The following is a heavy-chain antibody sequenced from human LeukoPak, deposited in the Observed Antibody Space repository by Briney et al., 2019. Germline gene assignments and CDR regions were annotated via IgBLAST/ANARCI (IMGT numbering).Heavy chain of an antibody. V-gene: IGHV4-34*01. CDR3: ARESSPYSRFSWFDP. D-gene: IGHD2-21*01. Sequence: SETLSLTCAVYGGSFSGYYWSWIRQPPGKGLEWIGEINHSGSTNYNPSLKSRVTISVDTSKNQFSLKLSSVTAADTAVYYCARESSPYSRFSWFDPWGQGTLVTVSS. CDR1: GGSFSGYY. CDR2: INHSGST. J-gene: IGHJ5*02.